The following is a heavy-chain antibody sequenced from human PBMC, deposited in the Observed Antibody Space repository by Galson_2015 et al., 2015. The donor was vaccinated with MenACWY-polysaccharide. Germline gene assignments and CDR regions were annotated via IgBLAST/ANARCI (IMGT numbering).Heavy chain of an antibody. V-gene: IGHV3-23*01. D-gene: IGHD6-13*01. CDR2: GGSGGGL. CDR1: GFSFSAYG. J-gene: IGHJ4*02. CDR3: AKVGPRSSWTMGLDY. Sequence: SLRLSCAASGFSFSAYGMSWVRQAPGRGLEWVSGGGSGGGLYYADSVKGRFTVSRDNSKNTLDLQMNNLRAEDTAVYYCAKVGPRSSWTMGLDYWGQGTLVTVSS.